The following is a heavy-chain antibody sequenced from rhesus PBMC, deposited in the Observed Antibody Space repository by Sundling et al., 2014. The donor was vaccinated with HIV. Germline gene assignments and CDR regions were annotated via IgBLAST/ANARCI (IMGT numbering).Heavy chain of an antibody. D-gene: IGHD6-13*01. Sequence: EVQLVESGGGLVQPGGSLRLSCAASGFTFSYHYMYWVRQAPGKGLEWVGFIRSKAFGGTAEYAASVKGRFTLSRDDSKSIAYLQMNSLKSEDTAVYYCTRAYSSWSMYGLDSWGQGVVVTVSS. V-gene: IGHV3-184*01. CDR2: IRSKAFGGTA. CDR3: TRAYSSWSMYGLDS. CDR1: GFTFSYHY. J-gene: IGHJ6*01.